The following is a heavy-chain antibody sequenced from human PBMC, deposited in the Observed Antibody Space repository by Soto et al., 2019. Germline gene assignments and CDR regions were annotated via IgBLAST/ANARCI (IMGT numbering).Heavy chain of an antibody. CDR2: ISGSGGST. CDR1: GFTFSSYA. J-gene: IGHJ4*02. CDR3: AEARSGYYPTYYFDY. V-gene: IGHV3-23*01. D-gene: IGHD3-3*01. Sequence: GGSLRLSCAASGFTFSSYAMSWVRQAPGKGLEWVSVISGSGGSTYYADSVKGRFTISRDNSKNTLYLQMNSLRAEDAAVYYCAEARSGYYPTYYFDYWGQGTLVTVSS.